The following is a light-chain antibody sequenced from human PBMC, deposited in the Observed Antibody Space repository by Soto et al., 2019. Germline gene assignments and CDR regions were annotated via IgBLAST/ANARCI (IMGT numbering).Light chain of an antibody. CDR2: DSS. CDR1: HRGVTS. Sequence: EIVLTQSPATLSSSPGERAPLSFTASHRGVTSLLLYQHKPGQAPRFLIFDSSISATGVPARFSCSGSWTDFTHTISSLEPEDFAVYYCQPRNNCPLTFGGGTKVEIK. V-gene: IGKV3-11*01. CDR3: QPRNNCPLT. J-gene: IGKJ4*01.